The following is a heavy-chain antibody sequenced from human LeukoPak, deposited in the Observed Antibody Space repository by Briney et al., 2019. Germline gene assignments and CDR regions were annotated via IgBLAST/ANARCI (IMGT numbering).Heavy chain of an antibody. Sequence: GGSLRLSSAASGFTFSSYAMSWVRQAPGKGLEWVSAISGSGGSTYYADSVKGRFTISRDNSKNTLYLQMNSLRAEDTAVYYCAKDPLTVAAGTEEGYDYWGQGTLVTVSS. CDR3: AKDPLTVAAGTEEGYDY. J-gene: IGHJ4*02. V-gene: IGHV3-23*01. CDR2: ISGSGGST. D-gene: IGHD6-13*01. CDR1: GFTFSSYA.